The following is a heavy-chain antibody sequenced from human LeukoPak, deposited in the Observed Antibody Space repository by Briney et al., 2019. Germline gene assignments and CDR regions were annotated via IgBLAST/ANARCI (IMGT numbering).Heavy chain of an antibody. V-gene: IGHV1-18*04. D-gene: IGHD3-22*01. CDR1: GYSFTSYG. Sequence: ASVKVSCKASGYSFTSYGITWVRQAPGQGLERMGWISAYNGNTNYAQKFQGRVTMTTDTSTSTAYMELRSLRSDDTAVYYCARDPNYYYDSSGYGAFDIWGQGTMVTVPS. CDR2: ISAYNGNT. CDR3: ARDPNYYYDSSGYGAFDI. J-gene: IGHJ3*02.